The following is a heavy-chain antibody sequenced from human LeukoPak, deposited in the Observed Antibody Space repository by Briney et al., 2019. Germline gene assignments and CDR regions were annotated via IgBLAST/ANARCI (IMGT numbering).Heavy chain of an antibody. J-gene: IGHJ3*02. D-gene: IGHD5-18*01. CDR1: GFTFSSYA. V-gene: IGHV3-64D*06. CDR2: ISSNGGST. CDR3: VKGGTAMVYDAFDI. Sequence: GGSLRLSCSASGFTFSSYAMHWVRQAPGKRLECVSAISSNGGSTYYADSVKGRFTISRDNSKNTLYLQMSSLRAEDTAVYYCVKGGTAMVYDAFDIWGQGTMVTVSS.